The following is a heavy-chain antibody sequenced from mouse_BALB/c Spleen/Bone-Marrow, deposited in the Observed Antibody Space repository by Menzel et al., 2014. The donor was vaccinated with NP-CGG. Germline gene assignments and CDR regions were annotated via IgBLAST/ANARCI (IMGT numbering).Heavy chain of an antibody. V-gene: IGHV1-14*01. J-gene: IGHJ4*01. Sequence: VQLKQSGPELVKPGASVKMSCKASGYTFTSYVMHWVKQKPGQGLEWIGYIIPSNDVTKYNEEFKGKATLTSDKSSSTAYMELSSLTSEDSAVYYCARKRGGAMDYWGPGTSVTVSS. CDR1: GYTFTSYV. CDR2: IIPSNDVT. CDR3: ARKRGGAMDY.